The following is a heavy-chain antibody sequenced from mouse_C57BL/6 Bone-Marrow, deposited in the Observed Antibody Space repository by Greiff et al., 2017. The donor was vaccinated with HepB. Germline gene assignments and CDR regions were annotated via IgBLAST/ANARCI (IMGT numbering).Heavy chain of an antibody. Sequence: EVNVVESGGGLVKPGGSLKLSCAASGFTFSSYAMSWVRQTPEKRLEWVATISDGGSYTYYPDNVKGRFTISRDNAKNNLYLQMRHLKSEDTAMYYCATPYYGSGYFDYWGQGTTLTVSS. CDR1: GFTFSSYA. V-gene: IGHV5-4*03. CDR2: ISDGGSYT. CDR3: ATPYYGSGYFDY. D-gene: IGHD1-1*01. J-gene: IGHJ2*01.